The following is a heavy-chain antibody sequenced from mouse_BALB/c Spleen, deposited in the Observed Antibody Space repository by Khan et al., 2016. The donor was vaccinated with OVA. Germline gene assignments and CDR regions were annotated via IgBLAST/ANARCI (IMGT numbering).Heavy chain of an antibody. J-gene: IGHJ3*01. CDR2: INPYNDGT. Sequence: EVQLQQSGPELVKPGASVKMSCKASGYTFTNYVLHWVKQQPGQGLEWIGYINPYNDGTKYNEKFKGKATLTSDKSSGTAYMELNSLTSEDSAVYCFSKYYITRSGFAYWGQGTLVTVSA. CDR3: SKYYITRSGFAY. CDR1: GYTFTNYV. V-gene: IGHV1S136*01. D-gene: IGHD1-1*01.